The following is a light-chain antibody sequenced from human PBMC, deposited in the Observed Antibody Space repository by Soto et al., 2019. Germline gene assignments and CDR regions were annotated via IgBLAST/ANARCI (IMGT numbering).Light chain of an antibody. CDR1: SSEVGGYNY. CDR3: SSYVGTNSYV. CDR2: EVY. J-gene: IGLJ1*01. V-gene: IGLV2-8*01. Sequence: SVLTQPPSASGAPGPSVTISCTGTSSEVGGYNYVSWYQHHPGKAPKLIIYEVYKRPSGVPDRFSGSKSGNTAALTVSGLQAEDEADYYCSSYVGTNSYVFGTGTKVTVL.